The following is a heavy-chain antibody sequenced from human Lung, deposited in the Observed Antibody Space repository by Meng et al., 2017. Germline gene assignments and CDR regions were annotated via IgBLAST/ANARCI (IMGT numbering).Heavy chain of an antibody. CDR2: VSTLNGNS. J-gene: IGHJ4*02. D-gene: IGHD4-17*01. Sequence: QVHFVQSGADVNESGASVIVSCEASGYTFSHYGINWVRQAPGQGLEWMGWVSTLNGNSHYAEKFKGRLTMTADTSTAYMELKSLTADDTAVYYCAKDRTTLKSGDGDHWGQGTLVTVSS. V-gene: IGHV1-18*01. CDR3: AKDRTTLKSGDGDH. CDR1: GYTFSHYG.